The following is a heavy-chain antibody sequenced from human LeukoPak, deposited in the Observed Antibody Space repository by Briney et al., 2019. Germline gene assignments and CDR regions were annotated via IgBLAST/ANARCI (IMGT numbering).Heavy chain of an antibody. V-gene: IGHV5-51*01. CDR1: GYSFTSYW. CDR2: IYPHDSDI. D-gene: IGHD4-17*01. J-gene: IGHJ6*02. Sequence: GESLKISCKGSGYSFTSYWIAWVRQMPGKGLEWMGIIYPHDSDIRYNPPFQGQVTISADKSISTAYLQWSSLKASDTAMYYCARHADYGDYSSAYGMDVWGQGTTVTVSS. CDR3: ARHADYGDYSSAYGMDV.